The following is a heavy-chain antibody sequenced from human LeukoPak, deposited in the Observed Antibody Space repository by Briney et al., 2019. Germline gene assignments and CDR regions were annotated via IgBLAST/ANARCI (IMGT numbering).Heavy chain of an antibody. V-gene: IGHV3-30*04. D-gene: IGHD6-19*01. Sequence: PGGSLRLSCAASGFTFSSYAMHWVRQAPGKGLEWVAIISYDGSNKYYTDSVKGRFTISRDNSKNTLYLQMNSLRAEDTAVYYCAKDLQYSSGWYPYYFDYWGQGTLVTVSS. CDR1: GFTFSSYA. CDR2: ISYDGSNK. CDR3: AKDLQYSSGWYPYYFDY. J-gene: IGHJ4*02.